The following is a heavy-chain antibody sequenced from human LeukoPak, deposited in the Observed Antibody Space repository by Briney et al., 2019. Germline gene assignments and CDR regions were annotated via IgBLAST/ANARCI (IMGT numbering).Heavy chain of an antibody. CDR2: ISGSGGST. J-gene: IGHJ4*02. Sequence: GGSLRLSCAASGFTFSSYAMSWVRQAPGKGLEWVSAISGSGGSTYYADSVKGRFTISRDNSKNTLYLQMNSLRTEDTAVYYCAKDDILTGYNLDYWGQGTLVTVSS. CDR3: AKDDILTGYNLDY. V-gene: IGHV3-23*01. D-gene: IGHD3-9*01. CDR1: GFTFSSYA.